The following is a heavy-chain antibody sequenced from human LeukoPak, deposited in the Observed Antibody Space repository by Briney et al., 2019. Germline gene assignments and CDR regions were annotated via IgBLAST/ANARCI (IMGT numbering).Heavy chain of an antibody. J-gene: IGHJ4*02. CDR3: ARMLATTDY. Sequence: ASVKVSCKASGYSFIGYYMHWVRQAPGQGLGWMGWINPNSGGTNYAQKFQGRVTMTRDTAISTAYMELGSLKYDDTAIYYCARMLATTDYWGQGTLVTVSS. D-gene: IGHD5-12*01. CDR2: INPNSGGT. V-gene: IGHV1-2*02. CDR1: GYSFIGYY.